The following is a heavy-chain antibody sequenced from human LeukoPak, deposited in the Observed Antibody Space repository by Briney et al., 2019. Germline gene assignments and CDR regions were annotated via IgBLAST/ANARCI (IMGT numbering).Heavy chain of an antibody. V-gene: IGHV4-59*01. CDR3: ARGGYGDYGSSYGMDV. D-gene: IGHD4-17*01. CDR2: IYYSGST. J-gene: IGHJ6*02. CDR1: GGSIGSYY. Sequence: SETLSLTCTVSGGSIGSYYWSWIRQPPGKGLEWIGYIYYSGSTNYNPSLKSRVTISVDTSKNQFSLKLSSVTAADTAVYYCARGGYGDYGSSYGMDVWGQGTTVTVSS.